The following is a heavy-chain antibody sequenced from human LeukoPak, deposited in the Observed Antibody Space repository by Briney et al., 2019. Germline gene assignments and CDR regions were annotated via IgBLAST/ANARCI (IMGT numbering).Heavy chain of an antibody. Sequence: GGSLRLSCAASGFTFDDYAMHWVRQAPGKGLEWVSLIGGDGGSTYYADSVKGRFTISRDNSKNSLFLQMKSLRTDDTALYYCVKEPNYYDRSGYFWGQGTLVTVSS. D-gene: IGHD3-22*01. J-gene: IGHJ4*02. CDR2: IGGDGGST. CDR3: VKEPNYYDRSGYF. CDR1: GFTFDDYA. V-gene: IGHV3-43*02.